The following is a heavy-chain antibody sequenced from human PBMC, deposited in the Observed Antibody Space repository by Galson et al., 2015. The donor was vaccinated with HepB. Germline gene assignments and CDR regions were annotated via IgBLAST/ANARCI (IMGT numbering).Heavy chain of an antibody. Sequence: QSGAEVKKPGESLKISCTASGGTFSSYAISWVRQAPGQGLEWMGGIIPIFGTANYAQKFQGRVTITADESTSTAYMELSSLRSEDTAVYYCARGWLGIVGATPFDYWGQGTLVTVSS. CDR3: ARGWLGIVGATPFDY. V-gene: IGHV1-69*01. CDR2: IIPIFGTA. CDR1: GGTFSSYA. D-gene: IGHD1-26*01. J-gene: IGHJ4*02.